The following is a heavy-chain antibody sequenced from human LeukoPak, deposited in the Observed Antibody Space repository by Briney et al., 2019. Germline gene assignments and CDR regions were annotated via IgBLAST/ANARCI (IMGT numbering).Heavy chain of an antibody. D-gene: IGHD6-6*01. CDR2: IYTSGGT. CDR3: ARLTRLSTSPDRYYLDY. V-gene: IGHV4-4*09. CDR1: GHSISSYY. Sequence: KPSETLSLTCTVSGHSISSYYWSWIRQPPGKGLEWIGYIYTSGGTNYIPSLKGRVTISIDTSKNQFSLKLSSVTAADSAVYYCARLTRLSTSPDRYYLDYWGQGTLVTVSS. J-gene: IGHJ4*02.